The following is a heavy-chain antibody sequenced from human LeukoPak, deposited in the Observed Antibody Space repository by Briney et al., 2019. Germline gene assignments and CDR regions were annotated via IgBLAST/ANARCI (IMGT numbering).Heavy chain of an antibody. CDR1: GGSLSSGDYS. CDR2: IYHSGST. CDR3: AADYGSGSYRFDY. D-gene: IGHD3-10*01. V-gene: IGHV4-30-2*01. Sequence: SETLSLTCAVSGGSLSSGDYSWSWIRQPPGTGLEWIGYIYHSGSTLYNPSLKSRVTISIHRSKHQFSLRLSSVTAADTAVYYCAADYGSGSYRFDYWGQGTLVTVSS. J-gene: IGHJ4*02.